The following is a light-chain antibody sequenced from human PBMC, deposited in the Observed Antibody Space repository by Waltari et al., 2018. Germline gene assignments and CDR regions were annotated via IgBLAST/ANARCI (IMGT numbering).Light chain of an antibody. J-gene: IGKJ1*01. CDR1: QGISSY. CDR2: AAT. CDR3: LQHNSYPRT. V-gene: IGKV1-17*01. Sequence: DIQMTQSPSSLSASVGDTVTITCRASQGISSYLNWFQQKPGKAPKLLIYAATTLQSVVPSRFSGNGSGTEFTLTISSLQPEDFAAYYCLQHNSYPRTFGQGTKVEIK.